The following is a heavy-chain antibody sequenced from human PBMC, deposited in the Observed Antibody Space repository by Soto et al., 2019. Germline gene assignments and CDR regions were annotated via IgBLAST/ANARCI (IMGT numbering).Heavy chain of an antibody. J-gene: IGHJ4*02. CDR3: ARSKIIYSSSTPFDY. CDR2: IWYDGSNK. CDR1: GFTFSSYC. D-gene: IGHD6-6*01. Sequence: PGGSLRLSCAASGFTFSSYCMHWFRQAPGKGLEWVAVIWYDGSNKYDADSLKGRFTISRENSKKMLYLKMNSMREEATAVYYCARSKIIYSSSTPFDYWGQGTLVTVSS. V-gene: IGHV3-33*01.